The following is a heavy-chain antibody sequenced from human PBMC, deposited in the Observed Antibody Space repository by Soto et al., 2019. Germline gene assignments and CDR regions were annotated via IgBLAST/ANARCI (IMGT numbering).Heavy chain of an antibody. Sequence: QVQLQESGPGLVKPSGTLSLTCAVSGGSISSSNWWSWVRQPPGKGLEWIGEIYHSGSTNYNPSLKSGVTISVDKSKNQFSLKLSSVTAADTAVYYCARSRITFGGVIVYYFDYWGQGTLVTVAS. D-gene: IGHD3-16*02. V-gene: IGHV4-4*02. CDR1: GGSISSSNW. J-gene: IGHJ4*02. CDR3: ARSRITFGGVIVYYFDY. CDR2: IYHSGST.